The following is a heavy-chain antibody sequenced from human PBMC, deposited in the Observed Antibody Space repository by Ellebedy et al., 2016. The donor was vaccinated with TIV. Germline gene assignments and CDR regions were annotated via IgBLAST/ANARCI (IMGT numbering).Heavy chain of an antibody. Sequence: GESLKISCAASGFTFSSYSMNWVRQAPGKGLEWVSSISSSSSYIYYADSVKGRFTISRDNAKNSLYLQMNSLRVEDTAVYYCARVYYDILTGYYPVWCDPWGQGTLVTVSS. D-gene: IGHD3-9*01. CDR1: GFTFSSYS. J-gene: IGHJ5*02. CDR2: ISSSSSYI. V-gene: IGHV3-21*01. CDR3: ARVYYDILTGYYPVWCDP.